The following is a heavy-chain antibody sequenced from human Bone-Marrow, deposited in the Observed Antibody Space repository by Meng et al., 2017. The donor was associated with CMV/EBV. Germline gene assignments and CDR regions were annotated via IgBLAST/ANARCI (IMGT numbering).Heavy chain of an antibody. J-gene: IGHJ4*02. CDR1: GYTFTSYY. CDR2: INPSGGST. D-gene: IGHD4-11*01. V-gene: IGHV1-46*01. Sequence: ASVKVSCKASGYTFTSYYMHWVRQAPGQGLEWMGIINPSGGSTSYAQKFQGRVTITRDMSTSTAYMELSSLRSEDTAVYYCASLPMTTVSYNFDYWGQGTLVTVSS. CDR3: ASLPMTTVSYNFDY.